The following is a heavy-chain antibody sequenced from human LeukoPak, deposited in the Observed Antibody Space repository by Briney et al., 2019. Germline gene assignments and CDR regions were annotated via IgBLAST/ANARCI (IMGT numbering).Heavy chain of an antibody. CDR1: GGSMSSYY. CDR3: ARGRSGFGGNSDY. Sequence: SETLSLTCNVSGGSMSSYYWNWIRQPPGKGLEWIGYIYYSGSPTYNPSLQSRVTISVDTSKNQFSLKLSSVTAADTAAYYCARGRSGFGGNSDYWGQGTLVTVSS. V-gene: IGHV4-59*01. CDR2: IYYSGSP. D-gene: IGHD4-23*01. J-gene: IGHJ4*02.